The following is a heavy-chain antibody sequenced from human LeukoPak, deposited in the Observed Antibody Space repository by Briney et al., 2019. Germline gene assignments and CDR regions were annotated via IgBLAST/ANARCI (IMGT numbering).Heavy chain of an antibody. D-gene: IGHD3-22*01. V-gene: IGHV4-39*01. CDR1: GGSISSSSYY. J-gene: IGHJ4*02. Sequence: PSETLSLTCTVSGGSISSSSYYWGWSRQPPGKGLEWIGSIYYSGSTYYNPSLKSRVTISVDTSKNQFSLRLSSVTAADTAVYYCARFVSGYRSKSFDYWGQGTLVTVSS. CDR3: ARFVSGYRSKSFDY. CDR2: IYYSGST.